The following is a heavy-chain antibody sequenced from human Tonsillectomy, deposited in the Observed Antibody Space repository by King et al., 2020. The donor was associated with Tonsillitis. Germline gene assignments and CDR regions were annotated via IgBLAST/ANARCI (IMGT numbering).Heavy chain of an antibody. V-gene: IGHV4-31*03. D-gene: IGHD2-21*02. J-gene: IGHJ6*02. CDR3: AGAREVYCGGDSPCYGMDV. CDR2: IYHSGST. CDR1: GGSISSDVYY. Sequence: QLQESGPGLVKPSQTLSLTCTVSGGSISSDVYYWSWIRQHPGRGLEWIGYIYHSGSTYSNPSLKSRVTISVDTSKNQFSLKLSSVTAAATAVYYCAGAREVYCGGDSPCYGMDVWGQGTTVTVSS.